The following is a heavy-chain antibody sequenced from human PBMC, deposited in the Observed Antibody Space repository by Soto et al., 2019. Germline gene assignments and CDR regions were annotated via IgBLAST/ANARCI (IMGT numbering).Heavy chain of an antibody. CDR2: IKQDGSEN. D-gene: IGHD3-9*01. Sequence: GGSLRLSCAASGFTFSNYWMTWVRQAPGRGLEWVANIKQDGSENYYVDSVKGRFTISRDNAKNSLYLHMNSLKADDTAVYYCARDVILRSFDWFPPVATIQDYWGQGTLVTVSS. V-gene: IGHV3-7*01. CDR3: ARDVILRSFDWFPPVATIQDY. CDR1: GFTFSNYW. J-gene: IGHJ4*02.